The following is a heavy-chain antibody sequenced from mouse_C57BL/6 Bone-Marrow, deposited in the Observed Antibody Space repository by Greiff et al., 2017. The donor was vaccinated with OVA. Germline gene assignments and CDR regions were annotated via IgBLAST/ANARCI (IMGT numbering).Heavy chain of an antibody. CDR1: GYTLTNYC. CDR3: SQAQYFDD. CDR2: IYPRSGNT. J-gene: IGHJ1*03. V-gene: IGHV1-81*01. Sequence: VQLQQSGAELVRPGASVKLSCKASGYTLTNYCISWVKQRTGQGLEWIGEIYPRSGNTNYNEKFKGKATLTADKSSSTAYMELRSLTSEDSAVYGCSQAQYFDDWGTGTTVTVSS.